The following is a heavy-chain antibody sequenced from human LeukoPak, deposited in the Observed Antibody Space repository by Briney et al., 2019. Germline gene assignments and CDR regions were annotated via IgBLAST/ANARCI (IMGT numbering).Heavy chain of an antibody. D-gene: IGHD5-18*01. CDR1: GFTFSSYE. V-gene: IGHV3-30*18. Sequence: GGSLRLSCAASGFTFSSYEMNWVRQAPGKGLEWVAVISYDGSNKYYADSVKGRFTISRDNSKNTLYLQMNSLRAEDTAVYYCAKPPGYGYGYNYWGQGTLVTVSS. J-gene: IGHJ4*02. CDR2: ISYDGSNK. CDR3: AKPPGYGYGYNY.